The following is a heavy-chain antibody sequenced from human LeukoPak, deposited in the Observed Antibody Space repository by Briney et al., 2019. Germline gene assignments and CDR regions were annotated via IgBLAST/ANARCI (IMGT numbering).Heavy chain of an antibody. Sequence: SETLSLTCTVSGYSISSSYWSWIRQPAGKGLEWIGRFYTSGSANYNPSLKSRVSMSVDTSKNQLSLKLTSVTAADTAVYYCARGGGASPSDYWGQGILVTVSS. CDR3: ARGGGASPSDY. V-gene: IGHV4-4*07. CDR1: GYSISSSY. CDR2: FYTSGSA. D-gene: IGHD2-2*01. J-gene: IGHJ4*02.